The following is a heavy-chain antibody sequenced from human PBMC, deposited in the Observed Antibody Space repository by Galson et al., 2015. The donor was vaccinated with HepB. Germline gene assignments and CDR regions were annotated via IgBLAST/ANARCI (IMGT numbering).Heavy chain of an antibody. D-gene: IGHD5-18*01. V-gene: IGHV3-30-3*01. J-gene: IGHJ4*02. CDR2: ISYDGSNK. CDR3: ARDGGFGYSYGAEFDY. Sequence: SLRLSCAASGFTFSSYAMHWVRQAPGKGLEWVAVISYDGSNKYYADSVKGRFTISRDNSKNTLYLQMNSLRAEDTAVYYCARDGGFGYSYGAEFDYWGQGTLVTVSS. CDR1: GFTFSSYA.